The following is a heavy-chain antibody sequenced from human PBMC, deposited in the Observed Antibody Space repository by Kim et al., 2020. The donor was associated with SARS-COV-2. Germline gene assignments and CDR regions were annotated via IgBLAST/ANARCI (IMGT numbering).Heavy chain of an antibody. J-gene: IGHJ5*02. CDR1: GFTFSSYS. CDR2: ISSSSSTI. Sequence: GGSLRLSCAASGFTFSSYSMNWVRQAPGKGLEWVSYISSSSSTIYYADSVKGRFTISRDNAKNSLYLQMNSLRAEDTAVYYCAREDYYDSSGHWGFDPWGQGTLVTVSS. CDR3: AREDYYDSSGHWGFDP. D-gene: IGHD3-22*01. V-gene: IGHV3-48*04.